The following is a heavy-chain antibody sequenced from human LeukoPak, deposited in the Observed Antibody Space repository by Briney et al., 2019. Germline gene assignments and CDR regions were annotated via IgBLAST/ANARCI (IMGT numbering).Heavy chain of an antibody. J-gene: IGHJ4*02. CDR2: ISYDGSNK. CDR3: ANVSPPFDY. Sequence: GGSLRLSCAASGFTFSSYGMHWVRQAPGKGLEWVAVISYDGSNKYYADPVKGRFTISRDNSKNTLYLQVNSLRAEDTAVYYCANVSPPFDYWGQGTLVTVSS. V-gene: IGHV3-30*18. D-gene: IGHD5/OR15-5a*01. CDR1: GFTFSSYG.